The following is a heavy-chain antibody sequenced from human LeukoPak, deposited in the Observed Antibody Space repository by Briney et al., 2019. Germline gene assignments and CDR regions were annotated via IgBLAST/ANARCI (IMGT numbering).Heavy chain of an antibody. CDR3: ARDGSGIVGATTFGGY. CDR1: GYTFTNYY. J-gene: IGHJ4*02. CDR2: INPSGGST. V-gene: IGHV1-46*01. Sequence: GASVKVSCKASGYTFTNYYMHWVRQAPGQGLEWMGIINPSGGSTSYAQKFQDRVTMTRDMSTSTVYMELSSLRSEDTAVYYCARDGSGIVGATTFGGYWGQGTLVTVSS. D-gene: IGHD1-26*01.